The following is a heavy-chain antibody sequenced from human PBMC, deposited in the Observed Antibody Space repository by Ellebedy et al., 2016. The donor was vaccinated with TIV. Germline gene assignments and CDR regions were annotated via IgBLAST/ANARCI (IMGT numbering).Heavy chain of an antibody. Sequence: GESLKISCAASGFTFSNHWMHWVRHAPGKGLVWVSRIDTDGSSTTYADSVKGRFTISRDNAKNTLYLQMNSLRAEETAVYYCARGGGCGRGDCWAFDYWGQGIMVTVSS. J-gene: IGHJ4*02. CDR3: ARGGGCGRGDCWAFDY. CDR2: IDTDGSST. D-gene: IGHD2-21*02. CDR1: GFTFSNHW. V-gene: IGHV3-74*01.